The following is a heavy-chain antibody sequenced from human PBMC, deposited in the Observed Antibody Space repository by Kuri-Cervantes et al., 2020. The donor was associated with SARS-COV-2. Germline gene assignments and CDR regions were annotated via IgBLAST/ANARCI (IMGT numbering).Heavy chain of an antibody. V-gene: IGHV5-51*01. D-gene: IGHD3-3*01. Sequence: GESLKISCRGSEYDFTKFWIAWVRQVPGKDLEWMGIIYPDDSDTRYSPSFQGQVTISADKSISTAYLQWSSLKASDTAMYYCARPLNRFKHAFDIWGQGTMVTVSS. CDR1: EYDFTKFW. J-gene: IGHJ3*02. CDR3: ARPLNRFKHAFDI. CDR2: IYPDDSDT.